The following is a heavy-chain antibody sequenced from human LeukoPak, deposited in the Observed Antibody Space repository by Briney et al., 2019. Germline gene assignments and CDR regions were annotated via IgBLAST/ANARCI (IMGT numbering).Heavy chain of an antibody. D-gene: IGHD3-10*01. CDR2: IYTSGST. CDR3: ARGFLGDYYGSGSYYVFDY. V-gene: IGHV4-4*07. CDR1: GGSISSYY. Sequence: SEALSLTCTVSGGSISSYYWSWIRQPAGKGLEWIGRIYTSGSTKYNSSLKSRVTMSVDTSKNQFSLKLSSVTAADTAVYYCARGFLGDYYGSGSYYVFDYWGQGTLVTVSS. J-gene: IGHJ4*02.